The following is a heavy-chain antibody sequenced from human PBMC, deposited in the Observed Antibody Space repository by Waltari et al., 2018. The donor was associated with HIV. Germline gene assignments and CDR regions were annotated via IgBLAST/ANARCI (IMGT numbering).Heavy chain of an antibody. V-gene: IGHV4-39*01. Sequence: QVQLQESGPGFVKPSETLSLICNVSGGSIASRDSFWGWIRQSPEMNLEWVGSALYTRRTDLFPGQFFAKSSLKSRVALSVDTSKNQVSLRLTSVTAADTGLYYCVRHAAEFRPDFGWILAGVFEPWGLGTQVIVS. CDR3: VRHAAEFRPDFGWILAGVFEP. J-gene: IGHJ1*01. CDR1: GGSIASRDSF. D-gene: IGHD6-19*01. CDR2: ALYTRRTDLFPGQF.